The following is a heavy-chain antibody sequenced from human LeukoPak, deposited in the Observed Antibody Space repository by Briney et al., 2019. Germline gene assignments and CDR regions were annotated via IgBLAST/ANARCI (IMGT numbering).Heavy chain of an antibody. CDR2: ITAGNGDT. D-gene: IGHD3-16*02. Sequence: ASVKVSCKASGYTFTNYVIHWVRQAPGQRPEWMGWITAGNGDTRYSREVQGRVSITTDTPASTAYMELTSLKSEDTAVYYCARDNNDYVWGSYRYGFDPWGQGTLVTVSS. CDR3: ARDNNDYVWGSYRYGFDP. V-gene: IGHV1-3*03. J-gene: IGHJ5*02. CDR1: GYTFTNYV.